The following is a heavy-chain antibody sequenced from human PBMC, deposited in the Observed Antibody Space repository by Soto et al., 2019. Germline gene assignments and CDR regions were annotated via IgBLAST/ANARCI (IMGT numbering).Heavy chain of an antibody. Sequence: EVHLVESGGGLVKPGGSLRLSCAVSGFTFSSCTMNWVRQAPGKGLEWVSSISPSTSHIYYADSVQGRFTISRDNAKNSLFRQMTRLRGEDTAVYYCSGCSGGACHQNYGMDVWGQGTTVTVSS. D-gene: IGHD2-15*01. J-gene: IGHJ6*02. CDR3: SGCSGGACHQNYGMDV. CDR1: GFTFSSCT. V-gene: IGHV3-21*01. CDR2: ISPSTSHI.